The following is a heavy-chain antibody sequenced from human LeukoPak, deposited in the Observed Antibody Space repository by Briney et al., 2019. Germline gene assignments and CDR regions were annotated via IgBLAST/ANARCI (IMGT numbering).Heavy chain of an antibody. V-gene: IGHV1-24*01. Sequence: GASVKVSCKVSGYTLTELSMHWVRQAPGKGLEWMGGFDPEDGETIYAQKFQGRVTMTEDTSTDTAYMELSSLRSEDTAVYYCATRYYGSGSYSDFDYWGQGTLVTVSS. J-gene: IGHJ4*02. D-gene: IGHD3-10*01. CDR3: ATRYYGSGSYSDFDY. CDR1: GYTLTELS. CDR2: FDPEDGET.